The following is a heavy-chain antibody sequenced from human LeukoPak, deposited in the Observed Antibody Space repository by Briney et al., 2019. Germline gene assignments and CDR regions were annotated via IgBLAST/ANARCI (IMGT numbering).Heavy chain of an antibody. Sequence: SETLSLTCAVYGGSFSGYYWSWIRQPPGKGLEWIGEINHSGGTNYNPSLKSRVTISVDTSKNQFSLKLSSVTAADTAVYYCAREYSSSWYVRRGGNMDVWGKGTTVTVS. J-gene: IGHJ6*03. D-gene: IGHD6-13*01. CDR1: GGSFSGYY. V-gene: IGHV4-34*01. CDR2: INHSGGT. CDR3: AREYSSSWYVRRGGNMDV.